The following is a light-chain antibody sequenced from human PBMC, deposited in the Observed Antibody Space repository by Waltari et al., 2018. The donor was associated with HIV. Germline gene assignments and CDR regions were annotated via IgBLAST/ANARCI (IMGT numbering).Light chain of an antibody. CDR3: EQYKSFPYT. J-gene: IGKJ2*01. CDR1: QSVSKW. V-gene: IGKV1-5*03. CDR2: HAS. Sequence: DIQMTQSPSTLSASVGDRVTITCRASQSVSKWLACYQQNPGKAPKLLIYHASTLESGGAARFSGSGSGTEFALTASSLQPDDFATYYCEQYKSFPYTSGDGTKLKIK.